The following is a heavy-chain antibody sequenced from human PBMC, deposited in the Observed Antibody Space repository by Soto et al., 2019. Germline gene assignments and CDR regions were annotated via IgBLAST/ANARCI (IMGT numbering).Heavy chain of an antibody. CDR3: AKSLGVRGTSVYWGMDV. D-gene: IGHD3-9*01. CDR2: ISGGGGST. J-gene: IGHJ6*02. V-gene: IGHV3-23*01. Sequence: EVQLLESGGGLVQPGGSLRLSCAASGFIFPTYAMSWVRQAPGKGLEWVSGISGGGGSTNYADSVKGRFTISRDSSXNXPYLQMNRLRAEDTAVYYCAKSLGVRGTSVYWGMDVWGQGTTVTVS. CDR1: GFIFPTYA.